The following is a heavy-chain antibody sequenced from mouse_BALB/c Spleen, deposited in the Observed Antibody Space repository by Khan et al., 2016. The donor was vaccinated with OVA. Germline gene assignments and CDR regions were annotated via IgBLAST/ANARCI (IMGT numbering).Heavy chain of an antibody. V-gene: IGHV1-77*01. D-gene: IGHD1-1*01. CDR3: AGGGYSVFSY. Sequence: QVQLQQPVPELVNPGASLKVSCKASGYTFTDYIIGWVKQSTRQGLEWIGDIFPGSGTPYYNEKFKDKATLTEDKSSNTAYMQLSSLTSEDSAVYFCAGGGYSVFSYWGQGTLVTVSA. CDR1: GYTFTDYI. CDR2: IFPGSGTP. J-gene: IGHJ3*01.